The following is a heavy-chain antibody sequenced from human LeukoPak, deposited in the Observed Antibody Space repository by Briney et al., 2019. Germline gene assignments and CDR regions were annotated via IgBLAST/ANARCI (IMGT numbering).Heavy chain of an antibody. J-gene: IGHJ3*01. Sequence: SETLSLTCTVSGYSISSGYYWGWIRQPPGKGLEWVGSIYHSGSTNYNPSLKSRVTISVDTSKNQFSLKLSSVTAADTAVYYCARERGIVGAFDVWGQATMATVSS. V-gene: IGHV4-38-2*02. CDR3: ARERGIVGAFDV. CDR2: IYHSGST. CDR1: GYSISSGYY. D-gene: IGHD1-26*01.